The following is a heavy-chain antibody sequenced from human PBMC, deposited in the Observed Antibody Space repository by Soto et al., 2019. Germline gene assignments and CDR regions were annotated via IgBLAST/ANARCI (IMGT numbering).Heavy chain of an antibody. CDR2: IYYSGST. CDR1: GGSISSYY. D-gene: IGHD3-3*01. V-gene: IGHV4-59*08. Sequence: SETLSLTCTVSGGSISSYYWSWIRQPPGKGLEWIGYIYYSGSTNYNPSLKSRVTISVDTSKNQFSLKLSSVTAADTAVYYCARHTLEDFWSGYHYYFDYWGQGTLVTVSS. J-gene: IGHJ4*02. CDR3: ARHTLEDFWSGYHYYFDY.